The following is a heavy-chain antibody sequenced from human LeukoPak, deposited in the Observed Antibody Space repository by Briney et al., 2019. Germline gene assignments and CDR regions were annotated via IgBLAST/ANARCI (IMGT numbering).Heavy chain of an antibody. D-gene: IGHD2-8*01. CDR2: IYYSGST. Sequence: SETLSLTCTVSGGSISSSSYYWGWIRQPPGKGLEWIGSIYYSGSTYYNPSLKSRVTILVDTSKNQFSLKLSSVTAADTAVYYCARLPTIPLMDEYYFDYWGQGTLVTVSS. CDR3: ARLPTIPLMDEYYFDY. J-gene: IGHJ4*02. CDR1: GGSISSSSYY. V-gene: IGHV4-39*01.